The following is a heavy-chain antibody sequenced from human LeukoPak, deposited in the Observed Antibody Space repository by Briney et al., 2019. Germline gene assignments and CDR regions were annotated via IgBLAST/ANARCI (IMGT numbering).Heavy chain of an antibody. V-gene: IGHV4-39*07. Sequence: SETLSLTCTVSGGSISSSSYYWGWIRQPPGKGLEWIGSIYYSGSTYYNPSLKSRVTISVDTSKNQFSLKLSSVTAADTAVYYCARDRNPGIAAAGTLGGNWFDPWGQGTLVTVSS. J-gene: IGHJ5*02. D-gene: IGHD6-13*01. CDR2: IYYSGST. CDR1: GGSISSSSYY. CDR3: ARDRNPGIAAAGTLGGNWFDP.